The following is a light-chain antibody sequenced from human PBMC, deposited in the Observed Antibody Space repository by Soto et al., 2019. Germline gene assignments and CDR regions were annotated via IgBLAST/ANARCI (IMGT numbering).Light chain of an antibody. J-gene: IGKJ5*01. CDR3: QQYGSTPGT. CDR2: DAS. V-gene: IGKV3D-20*01. Sequence: EIVLTQSPATLSLSPGERATLSCGASQSVSSSYLAWYQQKPGLAPRLLIYDASSRATGIPDRFSGGGSGTDFTLPISRLEPEDFAVYYCQQYGSTPGTFGQGTRLEIK. CDR1: QSVSSSY.